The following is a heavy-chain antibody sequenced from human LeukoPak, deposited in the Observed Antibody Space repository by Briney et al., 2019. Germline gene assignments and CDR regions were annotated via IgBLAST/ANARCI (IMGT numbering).Heavy chain of an antibody. D-gene: IGHD1-1*01. CDR3: ARGPGWNYFDF. Sequence: GGSLRLSCVASGFTINNYVMNWVRQAPGKGLEWVATISYDGSNQYYADSVKGLLSIFRDNSENTAYLQMNSLRPEDTAIFYCARGPGWNYFDFWGQGTLVTVSP. J-gene: IGHJ4*02. CDR1: GFTINNYV. V-gene: IGHV3-30-3*01. CDR2: ISYDGSNQ.